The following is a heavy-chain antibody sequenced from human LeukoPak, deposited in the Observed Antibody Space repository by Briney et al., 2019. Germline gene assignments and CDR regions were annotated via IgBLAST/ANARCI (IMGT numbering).Heavy chain of an antibody. J-gene: IGHJ5*02. CDR3: ARGENWFDP. Sequence: PGGSLRLSCAASGFTFSSYAMSWVRQAPGKGLEWVANIKQDGSEKYYVDSVKGRFTISRDNAKNSLYLQMNSLRAEDTAVYYCARGENWFDPWGQGTLVTVSS. V-gene: IGHV3-7*01. CDR1: GFTFSSYA. CDR2: IKQDGSEK.